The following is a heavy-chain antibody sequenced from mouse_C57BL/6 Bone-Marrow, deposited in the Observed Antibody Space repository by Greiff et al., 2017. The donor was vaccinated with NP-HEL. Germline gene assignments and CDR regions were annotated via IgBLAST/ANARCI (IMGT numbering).Heavy chain of an antibody. CDR3: ASARDDYVGDGYFDV. CDR2: IYPRDGST. CDR1: GYTFTDHT. Sequence: QVQLQQSDAELVKPGASVKISCKASGYTFTDHTIHWMKQRPEQGLEWIGYIYPRDGSTKYNEKFKGKATLTADKSSSTAYMQLNSLTSEDSAVYFCASARDDYVGDGYFDVWGTGTTVTVSS. V-gene: IGHV1-78*01. J-gene: IGHJ1*03. D-gene: IGHD2-4*01.